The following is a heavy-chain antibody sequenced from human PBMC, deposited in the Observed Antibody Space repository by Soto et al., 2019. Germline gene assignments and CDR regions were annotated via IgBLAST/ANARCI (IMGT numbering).Heavy chain of an antibody. V-gene: IGHV3-74*01. D-gene: IGHD1-1*01. Sequence: EVQLVESGGGLVQPGGSLRLSCAASGFTFNSYWMHWVRQAPGKGLVWVSRIDSDGSSTSYADSVKGRFTIYRDNAKNTLYLQMNSLGADDTAVYYCVKGGTYFDYWGQGTLVTVSS. CDR1: GFTFNSYW. CDR2: IDSDGSST. CDR3: VKGGTYFDY. J-gene: IGHJ4*02.